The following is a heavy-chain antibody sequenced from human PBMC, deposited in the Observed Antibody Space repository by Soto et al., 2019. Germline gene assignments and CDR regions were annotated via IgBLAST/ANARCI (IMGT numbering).Heavy chain of an antibody. CDR3: ARTTAVPNSLRSRYFFDY. D-gene: IGHD4-17*01. CDR2: VYYSGTT. V-gene: IGHV4-61*01. CDR1: GGSVSDKTYY. J-gene: IGHJ4*02. Sequence: PSETLSLTCSVSGGSVSDKTYYWSWIRQPPGKRLEWIGYVYYSGTTNYNPSLKIRVTIAVDLSKNQFSLRLSSVTTADTALYYCARTTAVPNSLRSRYFFDYWGQGTLATVSS.